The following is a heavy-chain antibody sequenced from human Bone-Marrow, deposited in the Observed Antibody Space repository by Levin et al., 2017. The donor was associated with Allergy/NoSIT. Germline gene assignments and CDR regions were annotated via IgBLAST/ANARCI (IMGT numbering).Heavy chain of an antibody. CDR2: LSGDGERT. D-gene: IGHD3-9*01. CDR3: AKAFYDILSGYTWFFDL. J-gene: IGHJ2*01. V-gene: IGHV3-23*01. CDR1: GFTFSKYA. Sequence: GGSLRLSCAASGFTFSKYAMSWVRQAPGKGLEWVSILSGDGERTYSADSVKGRFSITRDNSENTLYLHLNSLRAEDTGVYYCAKAFYDILSGYTWFFDLWGRGTLVTVSS.